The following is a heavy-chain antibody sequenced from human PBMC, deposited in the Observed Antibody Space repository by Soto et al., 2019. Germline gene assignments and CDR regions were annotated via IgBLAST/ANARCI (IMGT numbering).Heavy chain of an antibody. J-gene: IGHJ6*03. V-gene: IGHV3-48*01. CDR2: ISSSSSTI. CDR3: ARSYDFWSGYRAYYYYYMDV. CDR1: GFTFSSYS. Sequence: GGSLRLSCAASGFTFSSYSMNWVRQAPGKGLEWVSYISSSSSTIYYADSVKGRFTISRDNAKNSLYLQMNSLRAEDTAVYYCARSYDFWSGYRAYYYYYMDVWGKGTTVTVSS. D-gene: IGHD3-3*01.